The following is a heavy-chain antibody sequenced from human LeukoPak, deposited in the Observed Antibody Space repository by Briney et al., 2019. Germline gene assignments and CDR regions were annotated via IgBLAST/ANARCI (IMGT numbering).Heavy chain of an antibody. Sequence: GGSLRLSCAASGFTFSSYAMSWVRQAPGKGLEWVSVIYSGGNTYYADSVKGRFTISRDDSKNTLYLQMNSLRAGDTAVYFCARSYCSGGSCYFDYWGQGTLVTVSS. CDR2: IYSGGNT. J-gene: IGHJ4*02. CDR1: GFTFSSYA. V-gene: IGHV3-53*01. CDR3: ARSYCSGGSCYFDY. D-gene: IGHD2-15*01.